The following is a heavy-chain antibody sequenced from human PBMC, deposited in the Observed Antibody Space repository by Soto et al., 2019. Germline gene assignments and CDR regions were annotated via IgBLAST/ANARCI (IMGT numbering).Heavy chain of an antibody. D-gene: IGHD3-3*01. CDR2: ISYDGSNK. V-gene: IGHV3-30*18. Sequence: GGSLRLSCAASGFTFSSYGMHWVRQAPGKGLEWVAVISYDGSNKYYADSVKGRFTIPRDNSKNTLYLQMNSLRAEDTAVYYCAKDDTIFGVVPAIYDYWGQGTLVTVSS. CDR1: GFTFSSYG. J-gene: IGHJ4*02. CDR3: AKDDTIFGVVPAIYDY.